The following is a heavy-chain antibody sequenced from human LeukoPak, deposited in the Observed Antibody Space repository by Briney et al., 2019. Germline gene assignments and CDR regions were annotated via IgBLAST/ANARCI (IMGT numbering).Heavy chain of an antibody. CDR3: ARSEDYYYYMDV. Sequence: SETLSLTCTVSGDSISGFYWSWIRQPPGKGLEWIGYIYYSGSTNYNPSLKSRVTISVDTSKNQFSLKLSSVTAADTAVYYCARSEDYYYYMDVWGKGTTVTISS. J-gene: IGHJ6*03. CDR2: IYYSGST. V-gene: IGHV4-59*01. CDR1: GDSISGFY.